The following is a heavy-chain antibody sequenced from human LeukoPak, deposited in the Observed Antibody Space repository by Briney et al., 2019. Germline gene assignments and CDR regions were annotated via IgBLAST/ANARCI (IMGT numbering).Heavy chain of an antibody. D-gene: IGHD6-6*01. CDR2: ISGSGGST. V-gene: IGHV3-23*01. J-gene: IGHJ4*02. CDR1: GFTFSSYA. CDR3: AREWGLEYSSWDY. Sequence: GGSLRLSCAASGFTFSSYAMSWVRQAPGKGPEWVSAISGSGGSTYYADSVKGRFTISRDNSKNTLYLQMNSLRAEDTAVYYCAREWGLEYSSWDYWGQGTLVTVSS.